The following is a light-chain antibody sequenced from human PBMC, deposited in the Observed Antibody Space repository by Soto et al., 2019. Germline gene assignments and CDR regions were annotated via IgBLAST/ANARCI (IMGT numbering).Light chain of an antibody. CDR2: DVS. V-gene: IGLV2-14*01. CDR1: SSDVGTYNF. Sequence: QSALTQPASVSGSPGQSITISCTGTSSDVGTYNFVSWYRQHPVKAPILIIFDVSSRPSGISNRFSGSKSGNTASLTISGVQAGDEADYYCSSYANNDTVIFGGGTKLTVL. J-gene: IGLJ2*01. CDR3: SSYANNDTVI.